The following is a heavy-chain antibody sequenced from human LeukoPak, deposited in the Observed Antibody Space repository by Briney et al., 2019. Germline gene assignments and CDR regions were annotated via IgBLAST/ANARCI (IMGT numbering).Heavy chain of an antibody. D-gene: IGHD3-3*01. CDR2: IYYSGST. V-gene: IGHV4-59*01. CDR1: GGSISIYY. CDR3: ARSRGSGYLDY. Sequence: NPSETLSLTCTVSGGSISIYYWSWIRQPPGKGLEWIGYIYYSGSTNYNPSLKSRVTISVDTSKNQFSLKLSSVTAADTAVYYCARSRGSGYLDYWGQGTLVTVSS. J-gene: IGHJ4*02.